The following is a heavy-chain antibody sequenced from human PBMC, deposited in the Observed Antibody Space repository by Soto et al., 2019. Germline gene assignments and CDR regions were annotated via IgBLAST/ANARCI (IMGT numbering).Heavy chain of an antibody. CDR2: ISAAGDP. Sequence: EVQLVESGGGLVQPGGSLRLSCEASGFTFRNYDMHWVRQGTGKGLEWVSGISAAGDPDYADSVEGRFTISREHAQNSFFLQMNSLRVGDTAVYYCARTDRDFYGLDVWGQGPTVIVSS. J-gene: IGHJ6*02. CDR3: ARTDRDFYGLDV. V-gene: IGHV3-13*05. CDR1: GFTFRNYD.